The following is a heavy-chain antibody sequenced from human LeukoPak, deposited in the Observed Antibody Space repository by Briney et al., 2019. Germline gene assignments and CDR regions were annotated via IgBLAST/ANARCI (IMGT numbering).Heavy chain of an antibody. J-gene: IGHJ6*03. Sequence: ASVKVSCKASGYTFTSYGISWVRQAPGQGLEWMGWISAYNGNTNYAQKLQGRVTMTTDTSTSTAYMELRSLRSDDTAVYYCASAPPAAFAVVPAASYYYMDVWGKGTTVTVSS. CDR3: ASAPPAAFAVVPAASYYYMDV. D-gene: IGHD2-2*01. CDR1: GYTFTSYG. CDR2: ISAYNGNT. V-gene: IGHV1-18*01.